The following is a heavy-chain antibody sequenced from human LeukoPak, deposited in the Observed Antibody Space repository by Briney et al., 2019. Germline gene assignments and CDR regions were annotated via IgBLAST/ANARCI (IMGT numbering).Heavy chain of an antibody. V-gene: IGHV1-2*02. CDR2: VNPNSGVT. Sequence: ASVKVSCKVSGGTFSRSTINWVRQAPGQGLEWMGSVNPNSGVTDYAQKFQGRITMTRDTSISTAYMELNRLTSDDTAVYYCARDTGFPFFDFWGHGALVTVSS. J-gene: IGHJ4*01. CDR1: GGTFSRST. CDR3: ARDTGFPFFDF.